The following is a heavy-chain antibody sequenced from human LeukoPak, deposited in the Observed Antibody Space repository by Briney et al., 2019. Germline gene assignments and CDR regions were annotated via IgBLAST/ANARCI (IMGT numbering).Heavy chain of an antibody. CDR1: GGSISSGGYY. CDR3: ARGIGLTYYYDSSGYYGTWFDP. CDR2: IYYSGST. Sequence: PSQTLSLTCTVSGGSISSGGYYWSWIRRHPGKGLEWIGYIYYSGSTYYNPSLKSRVTISVDTSKNQFSLKLSSVTAADTAVYYCARGIGLTYYYDSSGYYGTWFDPWGQGTLVTVSS. J-gene: IGHJ5*02. V-gene: IGHV4-31*03. D-gene: IGHD3-22*01.